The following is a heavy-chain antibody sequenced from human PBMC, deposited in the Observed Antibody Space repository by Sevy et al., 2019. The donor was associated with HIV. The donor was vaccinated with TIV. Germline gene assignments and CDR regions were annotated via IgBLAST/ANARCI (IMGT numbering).Heavy chain of an antibody. CDR2: ISSSSSTI. D-gene: IGHD2-8*02. V-gene: IGHV3-48*02. Sequence: GGSLRLSCAASGFTFSSYSMNWVRQAPGKGLEWVSYISSSSSTIYYADSVKGRFTISRDNDKNSLYLQMNSLRDEDTAVYYCARGTSGGVYYYYYYMDVWGKGTTVTVSS. CDR1: GFTFSSYS. CDR3: ARGTSGGVYYYYYYMDV. J-gene: IGHJ6*03.